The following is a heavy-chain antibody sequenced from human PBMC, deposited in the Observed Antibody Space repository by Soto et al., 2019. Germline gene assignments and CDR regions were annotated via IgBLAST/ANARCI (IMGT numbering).Heavy chain of an antibody. CDR2: IYHSGST. D-gene: IGHD6-19*01. Sequence: SETLSLTCAVSGGSISSSNWWGWVRQPPGKGLEWIGEIYHSGSTNYNPSLKSRVTISVDKSKNQFSLKLSSVTAADTAVYYCAGSIAVAGRSVYYYYGMDVWGQGTTVTVSS. CDR1: GGSISSSNW. V-gene: IGHV4-4*02. CDR3: AGSIAVAGRSVYYYYGMDV. J-gene: IGHJ6*02.